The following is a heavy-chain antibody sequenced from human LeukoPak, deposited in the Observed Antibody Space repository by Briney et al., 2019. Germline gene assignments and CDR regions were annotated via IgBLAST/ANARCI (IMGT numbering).Heavy chain of an antibody. J-gene: IGHJ6*03. CDR2: ISPYNGNT. V-gene: IGHV1-18*01. D-gene: IGHD6-6*01. CDR1: GYTFTSYG. CDR3: AREGLRSIAARRGTRDYMDV. Sequence: GASVKVSCKASGYTFTSYGISWVRQAPGQGLEWMGWISPYNGNTDYSQKLQGRVTMTTDTSTSTVYMEVRSLRSDDTAVYYCAREGLRSIAARRGTRDYMDVWGKGTTVIVSS.